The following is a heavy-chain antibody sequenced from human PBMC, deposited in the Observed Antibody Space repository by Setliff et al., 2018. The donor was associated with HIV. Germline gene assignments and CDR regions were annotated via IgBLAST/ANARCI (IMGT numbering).Heavy chain of an antibody. Sequence: SVKVSCKTSGGTFSRYAFNWVRQTPGQGLEWMGGIIPIFNIVNYAQKFQDRVTITADASTAATYMEVSSLRSEDTAVYYCARDPTGLRLIGEEDGFDLWGRGTKVTVSS. CDR3: ARDPTGLRLIGEEDGFDL. CDR1: GGTFSRYA. J-gene: IGHJ3*01. V-gene: IGHV1-69*13. CDR2: IIPIFNIV. D-gene: IGHD3-16*01.